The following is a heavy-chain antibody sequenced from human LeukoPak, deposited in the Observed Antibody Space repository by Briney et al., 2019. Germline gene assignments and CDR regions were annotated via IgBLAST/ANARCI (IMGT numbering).Heavy chain of an antibody. Sequence: PGGSLRLSCAASGFTFSSYGMHWVRQAPGKGLEWVAVIWYDGSNKYYADSVKGRFTISRDNSKNTLYLQMNSLRDEDTAVYYCARDPPHYDFWSGPSGIDYWGQGTLVTVSS. V-gene: IGHV3-33*01. CDR3: ARDPPHYDFWSGPSGIDY. CDR2: IWYDGSNK. D-gene: IGHD3-3*01. CDR1: GFTFSSYG. J-gene: IGHJ4*02.